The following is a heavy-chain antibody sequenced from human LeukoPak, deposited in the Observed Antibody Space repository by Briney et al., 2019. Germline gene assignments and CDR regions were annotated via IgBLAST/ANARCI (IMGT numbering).Heavy chain of an antibody. D-gene: IGHD3-16*01. Sequence: SETLSLTCTVSGGSISSSSYHWGWIRQPPGKGLEWIGSIYYSGSANYNPSLESRVTISIDTSKNQFSLKLSSVTAADTAVYYCARAAEDYVGGYNWFDPWGQGTLVTVSS. J-gene: IGHJ5*02. CDR3: ARAAEDYVGGYNWFDP. CDR2: IYYSGSA. CDR1: GGSISSSSYH. V-gene: IGHV4-39*07.